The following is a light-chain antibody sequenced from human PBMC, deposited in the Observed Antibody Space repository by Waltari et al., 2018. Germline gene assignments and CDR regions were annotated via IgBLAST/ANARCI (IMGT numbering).Light chain of an antibody. V-gene: IGLV3-21*04. CDR2: YDN. CDR1: DLGGNS. J-gene: IGLJ2*01. Sequence: SHVLTQTPSLSVAPGETVRISCGGIDLGGNSVHWYQQKAGQAPELVISYDNDRPSGIPERFSGSNSGNTAILTISRVEAGDEADYYCQVWDRGGFFGGGTKVTVL. CDR3: QVWDRGGF.